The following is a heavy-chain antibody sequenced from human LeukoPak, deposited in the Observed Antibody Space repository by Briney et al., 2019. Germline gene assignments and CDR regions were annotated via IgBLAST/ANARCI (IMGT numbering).Heavy chain of an antibody. Sequence: PGGSLRLSCAASGFTFSSYWMSWVRQAPGKGLEWVANIKQDGSEKYYVDSVKGRFTISRDNAKNSLYLQMNSLRAEDTAVYYCARHQSSGSHPFRYYYYMDVWGKGTTVTVSS. J-gene: IGHJ6*03. D-gene: IGHD3-10*01. CDR1: GFTFSSYW. CDR3: ARHQSSGSHPFRYYYYMDV. V-gene: IGHV3-7*01. CDR2: IKQDGSEK.